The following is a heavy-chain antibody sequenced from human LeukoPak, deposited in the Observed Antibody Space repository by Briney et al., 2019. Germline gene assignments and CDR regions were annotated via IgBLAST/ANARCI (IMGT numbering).Heavy chain of an antibody. V-gene: IGHV4-39*07. CDR1: GGSISSSSYY. J-gene: IGHJ4*02. D-gene: IGHD2-21*02. CDR2: IYYSGST. Sequence: SETLSLTCTVSGGSISSSSYYWGWIRQPPGKGLEWIGSIYYSGSTYYNPSLKSRVTISVDTSKNQFSLRLSSVTAADTAVYYCARDHPVTASDYWGQGTLVTVSS. CDR3: ARDHPVTASDY.